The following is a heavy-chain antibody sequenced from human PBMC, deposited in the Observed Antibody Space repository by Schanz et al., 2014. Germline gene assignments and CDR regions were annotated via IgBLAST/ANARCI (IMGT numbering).Heavy chain of an antibody. Sequence: EVQLVESGGGLIQPGGSLRLSCAVSGFTVNTNYMSWVRQAPGKGLEWISSMYINSGSTQYADSVKGRFIISRDSSHNTLFLQMNSLRAEVTAVYFCARDGGRDGYNLAFDVWGQGTLVTVSS. J-gene: IGHJ3*01. CDR1: GFTVNTNY. CDR2: MYINSGST. CDR3: ARDGGRDGYNLAFDV. D-gene: IGHD5-12*01. V-gene: IGHV3-53*01.